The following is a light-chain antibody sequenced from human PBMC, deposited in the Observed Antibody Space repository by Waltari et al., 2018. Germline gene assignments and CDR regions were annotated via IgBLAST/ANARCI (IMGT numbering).Light chain of an antibody. J-gene: IGLJ2*01. Sequence: QSALPQPPSASGSPGQSVTISCTVTRSDIGAYNYVSWYQQDPGKAPKFIMFEVTKRPSGVPDRFSGSKSGITASLTISGLQPEDEADYYCSSYAGSNYLVFGGGTKLTVL. CDR3: SSYAGSNYLV. V-gene: IGLV2-8*01. CDR2: EVT. CDR1: RSDIGAYNY.